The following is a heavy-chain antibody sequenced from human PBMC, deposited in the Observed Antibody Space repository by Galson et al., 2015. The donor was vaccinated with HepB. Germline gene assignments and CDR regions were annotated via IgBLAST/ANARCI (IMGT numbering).Heavy chain of an antibody. V-gene: IGHV3-21*04. Sequence: SLRLSCAASAFTFRIYSMHWVRQAPGKGLEWVSSISSSSNYIYYADSVKGRFTISRDNAKNSLYLQMNSLRAEDTGVYYCTTLHTETALTTPLDWGQGTLVTVSS. CDR1: AFTFRIYS. J-gene: IGHJ4*02. CDR2: ISSSSNYI. CDR3: TTLHTETALTTPLD. D-gene: IGHD2-15*01.